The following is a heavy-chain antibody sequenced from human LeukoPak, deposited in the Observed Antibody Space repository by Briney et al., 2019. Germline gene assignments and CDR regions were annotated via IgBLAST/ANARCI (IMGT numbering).Heavy chain of an antibody. CDR1: GFTFSSYG. CDR3: AKPSYYYDSSGWGLDY. D-gene: IGHD3-22*01. Sequence: GGSLRLSCAASGFTFSSYGMHWVRQAPGKGLEWVAVISYDGSNKYYADSVKGRFTISRDNSKNTLYLQMNSLRAEDMAVYYCAKPSYYYDSSGWGLDYWGQGTLVTVSS. V-gene: IGHV3-30*18. CDR2: ISYDGSNK. J-gene: IGHJ4*02.